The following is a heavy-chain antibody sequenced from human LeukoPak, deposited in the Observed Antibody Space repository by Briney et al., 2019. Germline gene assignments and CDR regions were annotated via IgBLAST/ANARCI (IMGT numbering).Heavy chain of an antibody. CDR3: ARQGGRYGYFDY. D-gene: IGHD1-26*01. Sequence: GESLKISCPGSGYTFTSYWIGGVRQLPGKGLEWMGIIYPGDSDTRYNPSFQGQVTISADKSISTAYLQWSSLKASDTAMYYCARQGGRYGYFDYWGQGTLVTVSS. J-gene: IGHJ4*02. CDR2: IYPGDSDT. CDR1: GYTFTSYW. V-gene: IGHV5-51*01.